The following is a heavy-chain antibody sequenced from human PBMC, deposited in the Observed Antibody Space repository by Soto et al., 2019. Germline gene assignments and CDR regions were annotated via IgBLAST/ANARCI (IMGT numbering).Heavy chain of an antibody. J-gene: IGHJ4*02. CDR3: ARDSPYDSSGYVPSFDY. V-gene: IGHV1-69*01. D-gene: IGHD3-22*01. Sequence: QVQLVQSGAEVKKPGSSVKVSCKASGGTFSSYAISWVRQAPGQGLEWMGGIIPIFGTANYAQKFQGRVTITADESTSTAYMELCSLRSEDTAVYYCARDSPYDSSGYVPSFDYWGQGTLVTVSS. CDR2: IIPIFGTA. CDR1: GGTFSSYA.